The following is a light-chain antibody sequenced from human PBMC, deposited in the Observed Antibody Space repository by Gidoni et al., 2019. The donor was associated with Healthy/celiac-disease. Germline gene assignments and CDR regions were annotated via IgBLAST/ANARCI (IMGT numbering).Light chain of an antibody. Sequence: ESVLTPSPATLSLSPGERATLSCRASQSVSTYLAWYQQKPGQAPRLLIYDASNRATGIPARCSGSGSVTDFTLTISSLEPEDFSFYYGQHRTIPFGPGTKVDIK. CDR2: DAS. V-gene: IGKV3-11*01. CDR3: QHRTIP. CDR1: QSVSTY. J-gene: IGKJ3*01.